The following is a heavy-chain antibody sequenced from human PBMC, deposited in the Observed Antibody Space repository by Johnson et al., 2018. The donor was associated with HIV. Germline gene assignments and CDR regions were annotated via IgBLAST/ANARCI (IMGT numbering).Heavy chain of an antibody. CDR1: GFTVSSNY. CDR2: SGSGGST. J-gene: IGHJ3*02. Sequence: VQLVESGGGLIQPGGSLRLSCAASGFTVSSNYMSWVRQAPGKGLAWVSAISGSGGSTYYEDSVQGRFTISRDNSKNTLYLQMNSLRAEDTAVYYCARGDSSGEAFDIWGQGTMVTVSS. V-gene: IGHV3-53*01. D-gene: IGHD3-22*01. CDR3: ARGDSSGEAFDI.